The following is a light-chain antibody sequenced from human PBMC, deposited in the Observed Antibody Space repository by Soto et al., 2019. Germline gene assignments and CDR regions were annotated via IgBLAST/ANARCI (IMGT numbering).Light chain of an antibody. Sequence: DIQMTQSPSTLSASVGDRVTITCRASESINSWLAWYQQKPGKAPNLLIYDASTLKSGVPSRFSGSGSGTEFTLAISSLQPDDFATYYCQQYGSYSGTFGQGTKVDIK. CDR1: ESINSW. CDR2: DAS. V-gene: IGKV1-5*01. J-gene: IGKJ1*01. CDR3: QQYGSYSGT.